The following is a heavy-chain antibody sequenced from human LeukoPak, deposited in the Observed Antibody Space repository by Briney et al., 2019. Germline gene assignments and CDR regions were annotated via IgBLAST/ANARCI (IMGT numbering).Heavy chain of an antibody. J-gene: IGHJ2*01. D-gene: IGHD6-19*01. Sequence: SETLSLTCTVSGGSISSYYWSWIRQPPGKGLEWIGYISYSGTSNYNPSLKSRVTISLDTSKNQFSLKLSSVAAADTAVYYCARHGSVWSFDLWGRGTLVTVSS. CDR1: GGSISSYY. CDR3: ARHGSVWSFDL. CDR2: ISYSGTS. V-gene: IGHV4-59*08.